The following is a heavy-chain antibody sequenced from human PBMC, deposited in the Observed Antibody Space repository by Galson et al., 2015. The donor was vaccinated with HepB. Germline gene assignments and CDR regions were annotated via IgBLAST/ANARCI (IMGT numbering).Heavy chain of an antibody. D-gene: IGHD6-19*01. Sequence: SVKVSCKASGYTFTSYAMNWVRQAPGQGLEWMGWINTNTGNPTYAQGFTGRFVFSLDTSVSTAYLQISSLRSEDTAVYYCARASAPGGVGLVPDYWGQGTLVTVSS. CDR2: INTNTGNP. CDR3: ARASAPGGVGLVPDY. J-gene: IGHJ4*02. V-gene: IGHV7-4-1*02. CDR1: GYTFTSYA.